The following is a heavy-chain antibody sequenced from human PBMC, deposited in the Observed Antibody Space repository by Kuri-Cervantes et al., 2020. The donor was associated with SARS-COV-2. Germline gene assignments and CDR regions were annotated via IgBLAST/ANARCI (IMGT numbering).Heavy chain of an antibody. V-gene: IGHV1-2*02. Sequence: ASVKVSCKASGYTFTGYYMHWVRQAPGQGLEWMGWINPNSGGTNYAQKFQGRVTMTRDTSISTAYMELSGLRSDDTAVYYCAREAAMATGDYYYYMDVWGKGTTVTVSS. D-gene: IGHD5-18*01. CDR2: INPNSGGT. CDR3: AREAAMATGDYYYYMDV. CDR1: GYTFTGYY. J-gene: IGHJ6*03.